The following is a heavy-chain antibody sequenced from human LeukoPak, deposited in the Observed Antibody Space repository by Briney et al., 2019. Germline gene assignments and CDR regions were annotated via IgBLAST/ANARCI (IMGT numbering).Heavy chain of an antibody. CDR3: ARGGTPGFSTGRIDY. CDR2: LHGAGST. CDR1: GFSFSSYS. V-gene: IGHV3-53*04. D-gene: IGHD6-19*01. Sequence: PGGSLRLSCAASGFSFSSYSMNWVRQAPGKGLEWVSVLHGAGSTYYADSVKGRFTISRHDSQNTLFLQMNSLRAEDTAVYYCARGGTPGFSTGRIDYWGQGTLVTVSS. J-gene: IGHJ4*02.